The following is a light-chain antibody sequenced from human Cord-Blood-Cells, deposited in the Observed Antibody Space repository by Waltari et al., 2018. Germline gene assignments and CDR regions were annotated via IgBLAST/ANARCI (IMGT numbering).Light chain of an antibody. J-gene: IGKJ2*03. CDR1: QSISSY. CDR3: QQSYSTPYS. CDR2: AAS. Sequence: DIQMTQSPSSLSASVGDRVPTTCRASQSISSYLNWYQQKPGKAHKLLIYAASSLQSGVPSRFSGSGSGTDFTLTISSLQPEDFATYYCQQSYSTPYSFGQGTKLEIK. V-gene: IGKV1-39*01.